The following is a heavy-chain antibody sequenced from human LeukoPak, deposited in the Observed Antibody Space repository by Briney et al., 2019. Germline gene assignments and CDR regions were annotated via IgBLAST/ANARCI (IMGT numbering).Heavy chain of an antibody. D-gene: IGHD3-22*01. Sequence: GGSLRLSCAVSGITLSNYGMTWVRQAPGKGLEWVAVISDTGGRTNYADSVKGRFTISRDNPKNTLYLQMNSLRAEDTAVYFCAKRGVVIRVILVGFHKEAYYFESWGQGALVTVSS. CDR1: GITLSNYG. J-gene: IGHJ4*02. CDR2: ISDTGGRT. CDR3: AKRGVVIRVILVGFHKEAYYFES. V-gene: IGHV3-23*01.